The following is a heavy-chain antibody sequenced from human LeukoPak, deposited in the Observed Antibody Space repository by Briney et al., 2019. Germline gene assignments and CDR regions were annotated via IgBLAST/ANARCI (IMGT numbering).Heavy chain of an antibody. V-gene: IGHV1-2*02. J-gene: IGHJ4*02. CDR2: FDPKSGAT. CDR1: GHTFSGYY. D-gene: IGHD4-17*01. CDR3: ARGTYGDHFDY. Sequence: ASVKVSCKASGHTFSGYYVHWVRQAPGQGLEWMGWFDPKSGATNYAQKFQDRVTMTRDPSINTAYMELWRLRSDDTAVYYCARGTYGDHFDYWGQGTLVTVS.